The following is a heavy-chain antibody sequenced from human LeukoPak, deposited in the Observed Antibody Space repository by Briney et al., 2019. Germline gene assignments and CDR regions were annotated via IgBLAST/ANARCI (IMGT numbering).Heavy chain of an antibody. CDR2: IWYDGSNK. D-gene: IGHD3-10*01. V-gene: IGHV3-33*01. CDR3: ARPPMVRGVIITGDDVFDI. J-gene: IGHJ3*02. CDR1: GFTFSGYG. Sequence: TGRSLRPSCAASGFTFSGYGMHWVRQAPGKGLEWVAVIWYDGSNKYYADSVKGRFTISRDNSKNTLYLQMNSLKAEDTAVYYCARPPMVRGVIITGDDVFDIWGQGTMVTVSS.